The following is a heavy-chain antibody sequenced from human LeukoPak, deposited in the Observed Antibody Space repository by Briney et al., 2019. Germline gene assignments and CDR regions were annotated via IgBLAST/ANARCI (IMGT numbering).Heavy chain of an antibody. CDR3: ARHGGRYCSSTSCHDYYYYYMDV. V-gene: IGHV4-38-2*01. CDR2: IYHSGST. CDR1: GYSISSGYY. Sequence: SETLSLTCAVSGYSISSGYYWGWIRQPPGKGLEWIGSIYHSGSTYYNPSLKSRVTISVDTSKNQFSLRLSSVTAADTAVYYCARHGGRYCSSTSCHDYYYYYMDVWGKGTTVTVSS. D-gene: IGHD2-2*01. J-gene: IGHJ6*03.